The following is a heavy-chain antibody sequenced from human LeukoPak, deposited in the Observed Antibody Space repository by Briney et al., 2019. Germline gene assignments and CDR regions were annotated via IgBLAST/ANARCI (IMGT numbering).Heavy chain of an antibody. CDR1: GFTFSSYW. CDR2: IKQDGSEK. Sequence: GGSLILSCAASGFTFSSYWMSWVRQAPGKGLEWVANIKQDGSEKYYVDSVKGRFTISRDNAKNSLYLQMNSLRAEDTAVYYCARENYDFWSGLNWFDPWGQGTLVTVSS. V-gene: IGHV3-7*01. CDR3: ARENYDFWSGLNWFDP. J-gene: IGHJ5*02. D-gene: IGHD3-3*01.